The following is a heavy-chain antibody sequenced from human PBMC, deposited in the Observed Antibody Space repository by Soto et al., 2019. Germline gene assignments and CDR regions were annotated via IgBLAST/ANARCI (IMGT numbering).Heavy chain of an antibody. Sequence: GGSLRLSCAASGFTFSSYDMHWVRQATGKGLEWVSAIGTAGDTYYPGSVKGRFTISRENAKNSLYLQMNSLRARDTAVYYCAREAGRAVAGTGYYYYMDVWGKGTTVTVSS. CDR2: IGTAGDT. D-gene: IGHD6-19*01. CDR3: AREAGRAVAGTGYYYYMDV. J-gene: IGHJ6*03. V-gene: IGHV3-13*01. CDR1: GFTFSSYD.